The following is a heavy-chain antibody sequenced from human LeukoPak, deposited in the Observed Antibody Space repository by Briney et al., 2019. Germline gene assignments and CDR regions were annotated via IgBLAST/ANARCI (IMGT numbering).Heavy chain of an antibody. V-gene: IGHV3-21*01. J-gene: IGHJ4*02. CDR1: GFAFSTYE. CDR2: ISSSSSYI. Sequence: GGSLRLSCAASGFAFSTYEMNWVRQAPGKGLEWVSSISSSSSYIYYADSVKGRFTISRDNAKNSLYLQMNSLRAEDTAVYYCARDLGSTAMEIDYWGQGTLVTVSS. CDR3: ARDLGSTAMEIDY. D-gene: IGHD5-18*01.